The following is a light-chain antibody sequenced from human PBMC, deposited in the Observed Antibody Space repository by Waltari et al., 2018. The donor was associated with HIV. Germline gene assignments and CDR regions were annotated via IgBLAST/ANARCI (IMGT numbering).Light chain of an antibody. CDR3: SSYAGINPVI. Sequence: QSALTQPPSASGSLGQSVTISCTGSSSDVGRYYYVSWYKQPPGNPPRLLIFEVNKRPSGVPDRFSGSTSGNTASLTVSGLQAEDEAEYSCSSYAGINPVIFGGGTTLTVL. V-gene: IGLV2-8*01. CDR2: EVN. CDR1: SSDVGRYYY. J-gene: IGLJ2*01.